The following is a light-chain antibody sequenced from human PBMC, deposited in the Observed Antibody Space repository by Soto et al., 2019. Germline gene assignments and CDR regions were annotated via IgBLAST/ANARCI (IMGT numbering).Light chain of an antibody. CDR2: ANI. J-gene: IGLJ1*01. CDR3: QSYDSSPSGYV. V-gene: IGLV1-40*01. Sequence: QSVLTQPPSVSGAPGQRVIISCTGSGSNIGAGYDVHWYQQLPGTAPKLLIFANINRPSGVPDRFSGSKSGTSASLAITGLRAEDEADYYCQSYDSSPSGYVFGTGTKVTVL. CDR1: GSNIGAGYD.